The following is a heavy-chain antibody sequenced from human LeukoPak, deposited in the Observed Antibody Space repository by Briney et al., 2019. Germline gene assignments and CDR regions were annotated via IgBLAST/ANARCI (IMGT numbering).Heavy chain of an antibody. CDR1: GFTFSDHY. CDR2: TRSKANSYTT. Sequence: GGFLRLSCAVSGFTFSDHYMDWVRQAPGKGLEWVGRTRSKANSYTTEYAASVKGRFIISRDDSKNSLHLQMNSLKTEDTAVYFCARVTVERRSDWFDPWGQGTLVTVSS. J-gene: IGHJ5*02. CDR3: ARVTVERRSDWFDP. D-gene: IGHD1-1*01. V-gene: IGHV3-72*01.